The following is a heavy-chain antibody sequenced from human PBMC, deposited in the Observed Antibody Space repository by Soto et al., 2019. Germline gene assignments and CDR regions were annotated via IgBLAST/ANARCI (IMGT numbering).Heavy chain of an antibody. CDR1: GGTFSSYA. CDR3: ARRIGYIVVVVAATITGGWFDP. Sequence: QVQLVQSGAEVKKPGSSVKVSCKASGGTFSSYAISWVRQAPGQGLEWMGGIIPIFGTANYAQKFQGRVTITADESTSTAYMELSSLRSEDTAVYYCARRIGYIVVVVAATITGGWFDPWGQGPLVTVSS. D-gene: IGHD2-15*01. V-gene: IGHV1-69*01. J-gene: IGHJ5*02. CDR2: IIPIFGTA.